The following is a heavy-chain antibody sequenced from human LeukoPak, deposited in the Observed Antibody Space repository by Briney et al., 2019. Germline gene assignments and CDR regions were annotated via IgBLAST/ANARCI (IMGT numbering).Heavy chain of an antibody. D-gene: IGHD1-26*01. V-gene: IGHV1-69*02. CDR2: IIPILGIA. J-gene: IGHJ4*02. Sequence: GASVKVSCKASGGTFSSYTISWVRQATGQGLEWMGRIIPILGIANYAQKFQGRVTITADKSTSTAYMELSSLRSEDTAVYYCARGGAVGATTSDYWGQGTLVTVSS. CDR1: GGTFSSYT. CDR3: ARGGAVGATTSDY.